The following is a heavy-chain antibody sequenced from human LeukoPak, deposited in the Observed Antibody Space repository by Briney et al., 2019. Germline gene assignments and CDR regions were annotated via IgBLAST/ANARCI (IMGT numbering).Heavy chain of an antibody. Sequence: GGSLRLSCAASGFTFSSYSMNWVRQAPGKGLEWVSYISSSSSTIYYADSVKGRFTISRDNAKNSLYLQMNSLRAEDTAVYYCARARGFLEQEENLHPWDDAFDIWGQGTMVTVSS. V-gene: IGHV3-48*04. J-gene: IGHJ3*02. CDR2: ISSSSSTI. CDR1: GFTFSSYS. CDR3: ARARGFLEQEENLHPWDDAFDI. D-gene: IGHD3-3*01.